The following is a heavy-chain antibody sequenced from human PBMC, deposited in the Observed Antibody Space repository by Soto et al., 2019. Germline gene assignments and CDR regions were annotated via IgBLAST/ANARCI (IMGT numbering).Heavy chain of an antibody. CDR1: GGSISSGDYY. CDR2: IYYSGTT. J-gene: IGHJ6*02. CDR3: ARALIQLWPHYYYGMDV. Sequence: QVQLQASGPGLVKPSQTLSLTCTVSGGSISSGDYYWSWIRQPPGKGLEWIGYIYYSGTTYYNPSLKSRVTISVDASQNQFSLKVNSVTAADTAVYYCARALIQLWPHYYYGMDVWGHGTTVTVS. D-gene: IGHD5-18*01. V-gene: IGHV4-30-4*01.